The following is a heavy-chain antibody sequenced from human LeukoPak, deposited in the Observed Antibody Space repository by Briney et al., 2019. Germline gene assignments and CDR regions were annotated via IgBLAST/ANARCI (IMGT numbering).Heavy chain of an antibody. CDR1: GFTFSGYT. Sequence: PGGSLRLSCAASGFTFSGYTMNWVRQAPGKGLEWVSYISSSTGYTNYADSVKGRFAISRDNAKNSLYLQMNSLRAEDTAVYYCARVGQEYYYGMDVWGQGTTVTVSS. CDR2: ISSSTGYT. J-gene: IGHJ6*02. CDR3: ARVGQEYYYGMDV. V-gene: IGHV3-21*05.